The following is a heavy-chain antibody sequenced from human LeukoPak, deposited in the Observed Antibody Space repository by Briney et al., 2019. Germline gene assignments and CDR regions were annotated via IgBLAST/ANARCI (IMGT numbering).Heavy chain of an antibody. Sequence: ASVKVSCKASGYTFTGYYMHWVRQAPGQGLEWMGWINPNSGGTNYAQKFQGRVTMTRDTSISTAYMELSRLRSDDTAVYYCARDSGLLRGDEVDYWGQGTLVTVSS. CDR2: INPNSGGT. V-gene: IGHV1-2*02. D-gene: IGHD3-10*01. CDR3: ARDSGLLRGDEVDY. CDR1: GYTFTGYY. J-gene: IGHJ4*02.